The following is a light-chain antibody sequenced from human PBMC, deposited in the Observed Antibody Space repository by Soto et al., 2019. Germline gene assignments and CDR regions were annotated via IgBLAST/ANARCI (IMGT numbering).Light chain of an antibody. CDR3: QQYDNLPPRVT. CDR1: ESIGNY. V-gene: IGKV3-11*01. J-gene: IGKJ3*01. CDR2: DAS. Sequence: EVVLTQSPATLSLSPGERATLSCRASESIGNYLAWYQQKLGQAPKLLIYDASHRAIGIPGRFSGDGSGTDFTFTISSLQAEDIATYYCQQYDNLPPRVTFGPGTKVDIK.